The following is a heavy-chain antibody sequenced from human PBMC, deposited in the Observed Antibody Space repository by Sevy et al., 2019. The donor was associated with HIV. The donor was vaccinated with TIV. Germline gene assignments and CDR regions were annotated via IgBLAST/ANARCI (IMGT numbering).Heavy chain of an antibody. V-gene: IGHV3-23*01. D-gene: IGHD3-22*01. CDR3: AKSRHTYDRTYFDY. CDR1: GFTFSSYA. CDR2: ISGSGGST. J-gene: IGHJ4*02. Sequence: GESLKISCAASGFTFSSYAMSWVRQAPGKGLEWVSAISGSGGSTYYADSVKGRFTISRDNSKNTLHLQMNSLRAEDTAVYYCAKSRHTYDRTYFDYWGQGTLVTVSS.